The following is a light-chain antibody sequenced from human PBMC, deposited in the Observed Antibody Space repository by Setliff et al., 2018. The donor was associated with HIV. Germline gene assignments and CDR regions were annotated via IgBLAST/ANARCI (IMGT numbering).Light chain of an antibody. CDR3: CSYAGSSTYV. CDR2: EIT. J-gene: IGLJ1*01. Sequence: QSALTQPPSASGSPGQSVTISCTGTSSDVGGYNYVSWYQQRPGKAPKLIIYEITRRPSGVPDRFSGSKSGNTASLTISGLQAEDEADYYCCSYAGSSTYVFGTGTKVTVL. CDR1: SSDVGGYNY. V-gene: IGLV2-8*01.